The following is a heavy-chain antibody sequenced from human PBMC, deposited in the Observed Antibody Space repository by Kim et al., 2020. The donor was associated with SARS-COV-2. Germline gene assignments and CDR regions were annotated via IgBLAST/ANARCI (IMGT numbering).Heavy chain of an antibody. Sequence: GGSLRLSCAASGFTFSDYYMSWIRQAPGKGLEWVSYISSSGSTIYYADSVKGRFTISRDNAKNSLYLQMNSLRAEDTAVYYCARDRDYYDSSGYRNWFDPWGQGTLVTVSS. CDR3: ARDRDYYDSSGYRNWFDP. D-gene: IGHD3-22*01. CDR1: GFTFSDYY. J-gene: IGHJ5*02. CDR2: ISSSGSTI. V-gene: IGHV3-11*01.